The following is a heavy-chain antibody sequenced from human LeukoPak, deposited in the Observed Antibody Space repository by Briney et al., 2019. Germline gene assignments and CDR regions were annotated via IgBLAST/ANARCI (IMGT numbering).Heavy chain of an antibody. CDR3: ARDGDGYGSGSPYFDY. CDR2: ISYDGSNK. CDR1: GFTFSSYA. D-gene: IGHD3-10*01. Sequence: PGGSLRLSCAASGFTFSSYAMHWVRRAPGKGLEWVAVISYDGSNKYYADSVKGRFTISRDNSKNTLYLQMNSLRAEDTAVYYCARDGDGYGSGSPYFDYWGQGTLVTVSS. V-gene: IGHV3-30*04. J-gene: IGHJ4*02.